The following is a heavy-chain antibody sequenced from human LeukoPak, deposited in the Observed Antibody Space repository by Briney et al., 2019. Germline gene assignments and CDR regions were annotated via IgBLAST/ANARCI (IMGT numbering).Heavy chain of an antibody. V-gene: IGHV4-34*01. CDR2: INHSGST. CDR1: GGSFSGYY. CDR3: ARNGQYYSNNWYGNNWFDP. D-gene: IGHD6-13*01. J-gene: IGHJ5*02. Sequence: SETLSLTCTVYGGSFSGYYWNWIRQPPGKGLEWIGEINHSGSTNYNPSLKSRVTISVDTSKNQFSLKLSSVTAADTAIYYCARNGQYYSNNWYGNNWFDPWGQGTLVTVSS.